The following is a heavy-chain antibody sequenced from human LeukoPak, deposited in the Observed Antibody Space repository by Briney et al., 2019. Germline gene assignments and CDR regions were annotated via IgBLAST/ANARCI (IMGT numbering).Heavy chain of an antibody. D-gene: IGHD5-18*01. Sequence: SQTLSLTCTVSGGSISSGSYYWSWIRQPAGKGLEWIGRIYTSGSTNYNPSLKSRVTISVDTSKNQFSLKLSSVTAADTAVYYCARGLPYYYYMDVWGKGTTVTISS. CDR1: GGSISSGSYY. CDR2: IYTSGST. J-gene: IGHJ6*03. CDR3: ARGLPYYYYMDV. V-gene: IGHV4-61*02.